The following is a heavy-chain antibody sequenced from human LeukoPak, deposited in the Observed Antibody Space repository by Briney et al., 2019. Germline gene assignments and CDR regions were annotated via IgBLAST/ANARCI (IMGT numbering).Heavy chain of an antibody. CDR1: GGSISSGDYY. J-gene: IGHJ3*02. CDR2: IYYSGST. D-gene: IGHD3-22*01. Sequence: PSQTLSLTCTVSGGSISSGDYYWSWIRQPPGKGLEWIGYIYYSGSTYYNPSLKSRVTISVDMSKNQFSLKLSSVTAADTAVYYCARTLFTMIVVGGDAFDIWGQGTMVTVSS. CDR3: ARTLFTMIVVGGDAFDI. V-gene: IGHV4-30-4*01.